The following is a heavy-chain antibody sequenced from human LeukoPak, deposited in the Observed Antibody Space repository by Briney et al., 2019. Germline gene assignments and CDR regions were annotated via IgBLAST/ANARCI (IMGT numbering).Heavy chain of an antibody. CDR1: GYTFTAYY. J-gene: IGHJ4*02. CDR2: INPNSGGT. CDR3: ATAPLYGYTSGWYSFDY. D-gene: IGHD6-19*01. V-gene: IGHV1-2*02. Sequence: GASVKVSCKASGYTFTAYYMHWVRQAPGQGLEWMGWINPNSGGTNYAQKFQDRVTMTRDTSISTASMELNRLRSDDTAVYYCATAPLYGYTSGWYSFDYWGQGTLVTVSS.